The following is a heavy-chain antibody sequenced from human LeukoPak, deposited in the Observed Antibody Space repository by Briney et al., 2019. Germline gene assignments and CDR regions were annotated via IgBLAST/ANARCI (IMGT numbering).Heavy chain of an antibody. CDR1: GFIFSNYA. CDR3: ARDRGALDS. J-gene: IGHJ4*02. V-gene: IGHV3-74*01. CDR2: INSDGSVT. D-gene: IGHD1-26*01. Sequence: PGGSLRLSCGASGFIFSNYAMNWVRQAPGKGLEWVSRINSDGSVTRYADSVKGRFTISRDNAKNTVFLQMNSLKTEDTAVYYCARDRGALDSWGQGTLVTVSS.